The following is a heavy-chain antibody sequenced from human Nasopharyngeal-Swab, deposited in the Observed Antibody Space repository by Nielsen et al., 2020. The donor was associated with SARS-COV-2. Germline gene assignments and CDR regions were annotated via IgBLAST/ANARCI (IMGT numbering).Heavy chain of an antibody. CDR3: ARAAADIVVVPAAFNGPQEGYYYYYFMDV. J-gene: IGHJ6*03. CDR1: GGTLSKYA. D-gene: IGHD2-2*01. Sequence: SVKVSCKASGGTLSKYAISWVRQAPGQGLEWMGGIIPIHGTANYAQKFQGRVTIIADESTRVVYMEVSSLRSEDTAVYYCARAAADIVVVPAAFNGPQEGYYYYYFMDVWGKGTTVTVSS. V-gene: IGHV1-69*13. CDR2: IIPIHGTA.